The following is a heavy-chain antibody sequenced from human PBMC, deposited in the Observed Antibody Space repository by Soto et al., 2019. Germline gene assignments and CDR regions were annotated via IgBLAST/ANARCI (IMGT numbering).Heavy chain of an antibody. CDR2: IYYSGST. CDR3: ARLLKGGYLGY. CDR1: GFSISSGGYY. Sequence: SETLSLTCTVSGFSISSGGYYWIWIRQHPGKGLEWIGYIYYSGSTYYNPSLKSRVTISVDTSKNQFSLKLSSVTAADTAVYYCARLLKGGYLGYWGQGTLVTVSS. V-gene: IGHV4-31*03. D-gene: IGHD2-15*01. J-gene: IGHJ4*02.